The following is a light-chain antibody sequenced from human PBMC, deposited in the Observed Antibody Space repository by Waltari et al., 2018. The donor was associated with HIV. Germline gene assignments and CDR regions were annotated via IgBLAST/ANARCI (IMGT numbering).Light chain of an antibody. V-gene: IGLV7-46*01. CDR3: LLFFDGRRV. J-gene: IGLJ2*01. CDR1: LGGVTINHH. Sequence: QVAVTQASSMTVSPGVTLVITCGFNLGGVTINHHAYWFQQRPGRAPTTLIPDTNGRHPWTPARFSGLLLGDKAALTLSDARSEDEAKYYCLLFFDGRRVFGGGTMVTV. CDR2: DTN.